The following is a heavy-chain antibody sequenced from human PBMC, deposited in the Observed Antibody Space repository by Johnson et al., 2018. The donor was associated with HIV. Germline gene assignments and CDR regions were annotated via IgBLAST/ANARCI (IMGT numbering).Heavy chain of an antibody. CDR2: IYSGGST. V-gene: IGHV3-66*03. CDR1: GFIVGANY. Sequence: VQLVESGGGLIQPGGSLRLSCAASGFIVGANYMSWVRQAPGKGLEWVSVIYSGGSTYYADSVKGRFTISSDNSRNTLYLQMNSLRAEDTAVYYCARGYRGSDDAFDIWGQGTMVTVSS. CDR3: ARGYRGSDDAFDI. J-gene: IGHJ3*02. D-gene: IGHD1-26*01.